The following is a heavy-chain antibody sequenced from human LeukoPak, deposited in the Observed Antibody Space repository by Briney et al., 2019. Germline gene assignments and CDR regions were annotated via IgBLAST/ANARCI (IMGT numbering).Heavy chain of an antibody. CDR1: GYSFTSYW. Sequence: GESLRISCKGSGYSFTSYWISWVRQMPGKGLEWMGRIDPSDSYTNYSPSFQGHVTISADKSISTAYLQWSSLKASDTAMYYCVRLGYCSSTSCSEAYWGQGTLVTVSS. D-gene: IGHD2-2*01. CDR3: VRLGYCSSTSCSEAY. J-gene: IGHJ4*02. CDR2: IDPSDSYT. V-gene: IGHV5-10-1*01.